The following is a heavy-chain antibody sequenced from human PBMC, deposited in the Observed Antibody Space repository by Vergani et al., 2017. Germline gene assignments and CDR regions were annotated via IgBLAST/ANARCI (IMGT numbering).Heavy chain of an antibody. D-gene: IGHD2-21*01. V-gene: IGHV3-30-3*01. J-gene: IGHJ4*02. CDR2: ISYDGSNK. Sequence: QVQLVESGGGVVQPGRSLRLSCAASGFTFSSYAMHWVRQAPGKALEWVAVISYDGSNKYYADSVKGRFTISRDNSKNTLYLQMNSLRAEDTAIYYCAKDRLRVSGVVVIAPRFYFDYWGQGTLVTVSS. CDR1: GFTFSSYA. CDR3: AKDRLRVSGVVVIAPRFYFDY.